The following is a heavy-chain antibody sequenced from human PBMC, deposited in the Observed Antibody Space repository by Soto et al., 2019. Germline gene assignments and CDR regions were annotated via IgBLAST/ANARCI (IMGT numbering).Heavy chain of an antibody. V-gene: IGHV1-18*04. J-gene: IGHJ6*02. CDR2: ISAYNGNT. Sequence: QVRLVQSGAEVKKPGASVKVSCKASGYTFTSYGISWVRQAPGQGLEWMGWISAYNGNTNYAQKLQGRVTITTDTTTSTAYMELRSLRSDDTAVYYCARHYYQLLFGYYYGMDVWGQGTTVTVSS. CDR3: ARHYYQLLFGYYYGMDV. D-gene: IGHD2-2*01. CDR1: GYTFTSYG.